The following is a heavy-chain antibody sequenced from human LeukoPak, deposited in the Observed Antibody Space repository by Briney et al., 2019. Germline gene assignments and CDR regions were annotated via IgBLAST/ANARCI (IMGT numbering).Heavy chain of an antibody. J-gene: IGHJ4*02. D-gene: IGHD3-3*01. CDR3: ARGEGISITIFGVVLDY. V-gene: IGHV1-2*02. CDR1: GYTFTGYY. Sequence: GASVKVSCKASGYTFTGYYMHWVRQAPGQGLEWMGWINPNSGDTNYAQKFQGRVTMTRDTSISTAYMELSRLRSDDTAVYYCARGEGISITIFGVVLDYWGQGTLVTVSS. CDR2: INPNSGDT.